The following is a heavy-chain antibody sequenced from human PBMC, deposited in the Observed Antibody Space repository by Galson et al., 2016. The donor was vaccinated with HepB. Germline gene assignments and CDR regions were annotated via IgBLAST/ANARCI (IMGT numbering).Heavy chain of an antibody. CDR2: IYWNDDK. Sequence: PALVKPTQTLTLTCTFSGFSLRTGGVGVGWIRQPPGKALEWLALIYWNDDKRYSPSLKSRLAITKDTSKNQVVLTMTNMDPVDTATFYCAHILGYCSGGTCYSPTAMLEYWGQGILVTVSS. V-gene: IGHV2-5*01. D-gene: IGHD2-15*01. CDR1: GFSLRTGGVG. CDR3: AHILGYCSGGTCYSPTAMLEY. J-gene: IGHJ4*02.